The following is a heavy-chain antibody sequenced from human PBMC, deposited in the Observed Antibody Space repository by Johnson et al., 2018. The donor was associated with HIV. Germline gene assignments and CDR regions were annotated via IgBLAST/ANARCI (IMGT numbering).Heavy chain of an antibody. Sequence: VQLVESGGALVQPGGSLRLSCAGSGFNVSDNYMSWVRQAPGKGLEWVSVIYSGGSTFNANSVKGRFTISRDNSKNTLYLQMGSLRAEDMAVYYCAKGQYSSSPCAFDIWGQGTMVTVSS. CDR3: AKGQYSSSPCAFDI. CDR2: IYSGGST. D-gene: IGHD6-6*01. J-gene: IGHJ3*02. CDR1: GFNVSDNY. V-gene: IGHV3-66*01.